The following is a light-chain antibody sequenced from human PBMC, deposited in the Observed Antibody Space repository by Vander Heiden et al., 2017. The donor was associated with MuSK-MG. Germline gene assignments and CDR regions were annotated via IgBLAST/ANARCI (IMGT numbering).Light chain of an antibody. CDR2: EDN. J-gene: IGLJ2*01. V-gene: IGLV6-57*03. Sequence: NFMLTQPHSVSESPGKTVTISCTRSSGSIASNYVQWYQQRPGSAPTTVIYEDNQRPSGVPDRFSGSIDSSSNSASLTISGLKTEDEAYYYCPSYDSSNLVFGGGTKLTVL. CDR3: PSYDSSNLV. CDR1: SGSIASNY.